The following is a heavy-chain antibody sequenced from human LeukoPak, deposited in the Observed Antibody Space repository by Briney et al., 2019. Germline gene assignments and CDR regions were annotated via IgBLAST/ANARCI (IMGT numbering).Heavy chain of an antibody. CDR3: ARDGSGSGWFYYFDY. J-gene: IGHJ4*02. CDR2: ISAYNVNT. Sequence: EASVKVSCKASGYTFTSYGISWVRQAPGQGLEWMGWISAYNVNTNYAQKLQGRVTMTTDTSTSTAYMELRSLRSDDTAVYYCARDGSGSGWFYYFDYWGQGTLVTVSS. V-gene: IGHV1-18*04. D-gene: IGHD6-19*01. CDR1: GYTFTSYG.